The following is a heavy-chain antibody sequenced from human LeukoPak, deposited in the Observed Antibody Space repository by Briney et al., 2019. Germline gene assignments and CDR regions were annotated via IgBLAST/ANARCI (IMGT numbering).Heavy chain of an antibody. Sequence: SLRLSCAASGFTFDDYAMHWVRQAPGKGLEWVSGISWNSGSIGYADSVKGRFTISRDNAKNSLYLQMNSLRAEDTVLYYCAKAPYYDILTGPPFDYWGQGTLVTVSS. D-gene: IGHD3-9*01. J-gene: IGHJ4*02. V-gene: IGHV3-9*01. CDR1: GFTFDDYA. CDR3: AKAPYYDILTGPPFDY. CDR2: ISWNSGSI.